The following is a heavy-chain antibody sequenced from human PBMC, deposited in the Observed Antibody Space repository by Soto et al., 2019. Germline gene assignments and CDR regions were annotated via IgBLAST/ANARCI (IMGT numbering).Heavy chain of an antibody. CDR1: GYTFTSYD. Sequence: GDSVQVSCKASGYTFTSYDINWVRQATGQGLEWMGWMNPNSGNTGYAQKFQGRVTMTRNTSISTAYMELSSLRSEDTAVYYGARGIRSCSGGSCDSHEDYGLDVWGQ. V-gene: IGHV1-8*01. CDR2: MNPNSGNT. CDR3: ARGIRSCSGGSCDSHEDYGLDV. J-gene: IGHJ6*02. D-gene: IGHD2-15*01.